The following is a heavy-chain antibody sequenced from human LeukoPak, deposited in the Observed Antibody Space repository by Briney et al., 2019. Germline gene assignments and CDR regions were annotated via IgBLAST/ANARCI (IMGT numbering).Heavy chain of an antibody. CDR2: TGTTGDI. V-gene: IGHV3-13*01. CDR1: GFTFRSYD. Sequence: GGSLRLSCAASGFTFRSYDMHWVRQVIGKGLEWVSGTGTTGDIYYPGSVKGRFTISREDGKNSLYLQMNALTAGDTAVYFCARGRPGSGWGTLGFDIWGQGTMVTVSS. CDR3: ARGRPGSGWGTLGFDI. J-gene: IGHJ3*02. D-gene: IGHD6-19*01.